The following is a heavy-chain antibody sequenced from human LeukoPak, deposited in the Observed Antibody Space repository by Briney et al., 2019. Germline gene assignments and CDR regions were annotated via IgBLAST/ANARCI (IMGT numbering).Heavy chain of an antibody. CDR1: GASFSSSSYY. Sequence: SETLSLTCTVSGASFSSSSYYWVWVRQPPGKGLEWIGSINYSGTTYYRPSLKSRVTISVDTSKNQFSLNQISVTAADTAVYYCARLSTAVAGNLFDYWGQGTLVTVSS. CDR3: ARLSTAVAGNLFDY. J-gene: IGHJ4*02. D-gene: IGHD6-19*01. V-gene: IGHV4-39*07. CDR2: INYSGTT.